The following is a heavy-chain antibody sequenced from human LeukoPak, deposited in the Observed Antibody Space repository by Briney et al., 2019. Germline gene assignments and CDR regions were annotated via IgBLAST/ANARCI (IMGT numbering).Heavy chain of an antibody. CDR3: ARGVLYPRGPQGYYFDY. D-gene: IGHD3-10*01. V-gene: IGHV4-59*01. CDR2: IYYSGST. J-gene: IGHJ4*02. Sequence: SETLSLTCTVSGGSISSYYWSWIRQPPGKGLEWIGYIYYSGSTNYNPSLKSRVTISVDTSKNQFSLKLSSVTAADTAVYYCARGVLYPRGPQGYYFDYWGQGTLVTVSS. CDR1: GGSISSYY.